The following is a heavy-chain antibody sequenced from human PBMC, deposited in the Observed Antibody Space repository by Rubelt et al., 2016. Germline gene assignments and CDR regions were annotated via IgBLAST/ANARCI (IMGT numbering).Heavy chain of an antibody. D-gene: IGHD3-3*01. Sequence: GGGLVQPGRSLRLSCTASGFNLGDYAMSWVRQAPGKGLEWVANIMHDDSQRHYVASVKGRFTISRDNAKNSLYLQMNSLRAEDTAAYFCATFWSGYIDYWGRGTLVTVSS. J-gene: IGHJ4*02. CDR1: GFNLGDYA. V-gene: IGHV3-7*01. CDR2: IMHDDSQR. CDR3: ATFWSGYIDY.